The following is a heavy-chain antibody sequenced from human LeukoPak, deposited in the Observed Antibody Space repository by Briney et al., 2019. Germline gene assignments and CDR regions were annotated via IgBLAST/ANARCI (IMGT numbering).Heavy chain of an antibody. CDR3: ARDGSGGFYGMDV. J-gene: IGHJ6*02. CDR2: IIPIFGTA. CDR1: GGTFSSYA. V-gene: IGHV1-69*13. D-gene: IGHD4-23*01. Sequence: ASVTVSCTASGGTFSSYAISWVRQAPGQGLEWMGGIIPIFGTAHYAQKFQGRVTITADEPTSTAYMELSSLRSEDTAVYYCARDGSGGFYGMDVWGQGTTVTVSS.